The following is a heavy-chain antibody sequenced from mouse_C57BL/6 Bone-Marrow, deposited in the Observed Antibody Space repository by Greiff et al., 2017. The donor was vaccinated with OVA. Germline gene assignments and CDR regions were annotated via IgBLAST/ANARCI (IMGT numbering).Heavy chain of an antibody. CDR2: IWWNDDK. CDR3: AQMRGLRRFFDY. D-gene: IGHD2-2*01. CDR1: GFSLSTSNMG. Sequence: QVTLKVSGPGILQPSQTLSLTCSFSGFSLSTSNMGIGWIRQPSGKGLEWLAHIWWNDDKYYNPSLKSRLTISKDTSNNHVFLKITSVDTADTATYYCAQMRGLRRFFDYWGQGTTLTVSS. J-gene: IGHJ2*01. V-gene: IGHV8-5*01.